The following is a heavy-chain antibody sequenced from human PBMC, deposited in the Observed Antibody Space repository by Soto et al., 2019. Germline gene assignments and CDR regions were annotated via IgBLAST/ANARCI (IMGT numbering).Heavy chain of an antibody. CDR2: IYYSGST. CDR3: AGPMVRGVPLIDY. J-gene: IGHJ4*02. Sequence: AETLSLTCTVSGGSISSSSYYWVWIRQPPGKGLEWIGSIYYSGSTYYNPSLKSRVTISVDTSKNQFSLKLSSVTAADTAVYYCAGPMVRGVPLIDYWGQGTLVTAPQ. CDR1: GGSISSSSYY. D-gene: IGHD3-10*01. V-gene: IGHV4-39*01.